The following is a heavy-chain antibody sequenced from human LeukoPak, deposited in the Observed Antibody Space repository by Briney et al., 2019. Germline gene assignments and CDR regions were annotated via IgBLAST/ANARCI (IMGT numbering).Heavy chain of an antibody. Sequence: ASVKVSCKASGYTFTSYDINWVRQATGQGLEWMGWMNPNSGNTGYAQKFQGRVTMTRDTSTSTVYMELSSLRSEDTAVYYCARARGDSSGYYVYYYYGMDVWGQGTTVTVSS. V-gene: IGHV1-8*01. J-gene: IGHJ6*02. D-gene: IGHD3-22*01. CDR2: MNPNSGNT. CDR1: GYTFTSYD. CDR3: ARARGDSSGYYVYYYYGMDV.